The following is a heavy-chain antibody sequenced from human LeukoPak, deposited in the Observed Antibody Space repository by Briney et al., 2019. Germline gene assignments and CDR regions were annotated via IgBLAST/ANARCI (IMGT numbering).Heavy chain of an antibody. Sequence: SETLSLTCTVSGGSLSRYYWSWIRQPPGKGVERSGDIYYRGGAKYNPSPKRGGTISVETCKNKSSLKLSSVSAADTAVYYCARDRAAADTWGQGTLVTVSS. V-gene: IGHV4-59*01. CDR1: GGSLSRYY. CDR2: IYYRGGA. D-gene: IGHD6-13*01. J-gene: IGHJ5*02. CDR3: ARDRAAADT.